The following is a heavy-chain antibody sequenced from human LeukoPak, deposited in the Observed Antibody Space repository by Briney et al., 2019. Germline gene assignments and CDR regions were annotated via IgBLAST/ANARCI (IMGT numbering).Heavy chain of an antibody. Sequence: PSETLTLTCTVSGGSISSGDYYWSWIRQPPGKGLEWIGEINHSGSTNYNPSLKSRVTISVDTSKNQFSLKLSSVTAADTAVYYCAREGNYRRRGHFDYWGQGTLVTVSS. CDR1: GGSISSGDYY. D-gene: IGHD4-11*01. V-gene: IGHV4-39*07. CDR2: INHSGST. J-gene: IGHJ4*02. CDR3: AREGNYRRRGHFDY.